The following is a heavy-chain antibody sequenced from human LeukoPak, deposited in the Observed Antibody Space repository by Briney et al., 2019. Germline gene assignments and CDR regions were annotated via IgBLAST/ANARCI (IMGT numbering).Heavy chain of an antibody. CDR2: INHSGST. V-gene: IGHV4-34*01. CDR3: ARVKAIFEVVTHSNFDY. CDR1: GGSFSGYY. J-gene: IGHJ4*02. D-gene: IGHD3-3*01. Sequence: SETLSLTCAVYGGSFSGYYWSWIRQPPGKGLEWIGEINHSGSTNYNPSLKSRVTISVDTSKNQFSLKLSSVTAADTAVYYCARVKAIFEVVTHSNFDYWGQGTLVTVSS.